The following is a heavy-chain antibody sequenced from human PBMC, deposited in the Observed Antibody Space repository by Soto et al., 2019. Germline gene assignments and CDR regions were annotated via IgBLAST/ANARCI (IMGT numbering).Heavy chain of an antibody. V-gene: IGHV3-49*04. D-gene: IGHD2-15*01. CDR1: GFTFGDYA. CDR2: IRNKAYRGTT. Sequence: GVSLRLSSTASGFTFGDYAMSWVRRAPGKGLEWISFIRNKAYRGTTKYAASVRGRFTISRDDSKSIAYLQMNSLKTEDTAVYYCTRGDMALNDYWGQGTLVTVSS. CDR3: TRGDMALNDY. J-gene: IGHJ4*02.